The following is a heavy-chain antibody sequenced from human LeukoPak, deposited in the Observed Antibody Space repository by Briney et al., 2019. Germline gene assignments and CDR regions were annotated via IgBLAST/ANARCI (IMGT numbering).Heavy chain of an antibody. CDR2: ISSSSDYI. V-gene: IGHV3-21*01. J-gene: IGHJ4*02. CDR3: AKDSSGSYYGILDY. D-gene: IGHD1-26*01. Sequence: GGSLRLSCAASGFTFISYNMNWVRQAPGKGLEWVSSISSSSDYIYYADSVKGRFTISRDNAKNTLYLQMNSLRAEDTAVYYCAKDSSGSYYGILDYWGQGTLVTVSS. CDR1: GFTFISYN.